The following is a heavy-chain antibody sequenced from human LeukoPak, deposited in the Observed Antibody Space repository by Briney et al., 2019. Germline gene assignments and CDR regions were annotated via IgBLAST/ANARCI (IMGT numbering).Heavy chain of an antibody. CDR1: GGSVSSGSYY. Sequence: SETLSLTCTVSGGSVSSGSYYWSWLRQPPGRGLEWIGYIYYSGSTNYNPSLKSRVTISVDTSKNQFSLKLSSVTAADTAVYYCAAGGSGSYPYDAFDIWGQGTMVTVSS. D-gene: IGHD3-10*01. J-gene: IGHJ3*02. CDR3: AAGGSGSYPYDAFDI. V-gene: IGHV4-61*01. CDR2: IYYSGST.